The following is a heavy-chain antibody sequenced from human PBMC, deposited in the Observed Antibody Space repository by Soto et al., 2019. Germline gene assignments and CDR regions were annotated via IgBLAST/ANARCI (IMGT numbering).Heavy chain of an antibody. J-gene: IGHJ5*02. Sequence: QVKLVQSGAEEKKPGASVKVSCKASGYTFTTYPMNWLRQAPGQRPEWMGWINVGNGGTKYSQKFQGRFSITRDTSASTAYMQLSRLRSDDTAVYYCWTDRGGYCSGGSCPEAWFDPWGQGTLVTVTS. V-gene: IGHV1-3*05. CDR2: INVGNGGT. D-gene: IGHD2-15*01. CDR3: WTDRGGYCSGGSCPEAWFDP. CDR1: GYTFTTYP.